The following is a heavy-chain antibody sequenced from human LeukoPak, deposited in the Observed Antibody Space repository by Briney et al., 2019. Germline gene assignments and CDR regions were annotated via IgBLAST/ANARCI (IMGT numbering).Heavy chain of an antibody. V-gene: IGHV3-66*01. J-gene: IGHJ2*01. D-gene: IGHD4-23*01. Sequence: GGSLRLSCEASGFAVSSNYMSWVRQAPGKGLEWVSTFYSGVRTFYPDAVKGRFTIDRDPSKNSLFLQMKSLRAEDTAVYFCTREVASEVTPTDWYFDLWGRGTLVTVSS. CDR1: GFAVSSNY. CDR3: TREVASEVTPTDWYFDL. CDR2: FYSGVRT.